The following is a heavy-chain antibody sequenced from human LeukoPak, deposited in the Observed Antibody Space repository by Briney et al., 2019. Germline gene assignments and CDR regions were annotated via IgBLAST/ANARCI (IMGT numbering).Heavy chain of an antibody. CDR1: GFTFSDYY. D-gene: IGHD6-6*01. Sequence: GGSLRLSCAASGFTFSDYYMSWIRQAPGKGLEWVSYISSSGSTIYYADSVKGRLTISRDNAKNSLYLQVNSLRAEDTAVYYCARLYSSSYRLGDYWGQGTLVTVSS. CDR3: ARLYSSSYRLGDY. J-gene: IGHJ4*02. CDR2: ISSSGSTI. V-gene: IGHV3-11*01.